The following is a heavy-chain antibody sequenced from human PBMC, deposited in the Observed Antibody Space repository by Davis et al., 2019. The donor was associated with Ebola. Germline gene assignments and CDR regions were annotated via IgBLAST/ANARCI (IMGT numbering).Heavy chain of an antibody. CDR3: ARYVGSSAIGYFDY. Sequence: PGGSLRLSCAASGFTFSNYGMHWVRQAPGKGLEWVAYIRYVGNDKYYADSVEGRFTISRDNSRNTLYLQMNSLRVEDTAMYYCARYVGSSAIGYFDYWGQGTLVTVSS. CDR2: IRYVGNDK. D-gene: IGHD2-21*01. CDR1: GFTFSNYG. J-gene: IGHJ4*02. V-gene: IGHV3-30*02.